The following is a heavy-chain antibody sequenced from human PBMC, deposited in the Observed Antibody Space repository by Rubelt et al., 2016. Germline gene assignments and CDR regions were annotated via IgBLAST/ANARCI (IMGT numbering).Heavy chain of an antibody. V-gene: IGHV4-39*07. CDR2: INHSGST. Sequence: QVQLQESGPGLVKPSETLSLTCTVSGGSISSSSYYWGWIRQPPGKGLEWIGEINHSGSTNYNPSLKSRVTISVDTSKNQFSLKLSSVTAADTAVYYCARGRMGSSSWLGRDYYGMDVWGQGTTVTVSS. CDR3: ARGRMGSSSWLGRDYYGMDV. D-gene: IGHD6-13*01. J-gene: IGHJ6*02. CDR1: GGSISSSSYY.